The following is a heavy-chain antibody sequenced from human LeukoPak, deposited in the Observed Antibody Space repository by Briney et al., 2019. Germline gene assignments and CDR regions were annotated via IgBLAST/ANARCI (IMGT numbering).Heavy chain of an antibody. D-gene: IGHD6-13*01. CDR2: INSDGSST. V-gene: IGHV3-74*01. CDR1: GFTFSSYW. CDR3: AKDIGAAAGFGMDV. Sequence: GGSLRLSCAASGFTFSSYWMHWVRQAPGKGLVWVSRINSDGSSTSYADSVKGRFTISRDNAKNTLYLQMNSLRAEDTALYYCAKDIGAAAGFGMDVWGQGTTVTVSS. J-gene: IGHJ6*02.